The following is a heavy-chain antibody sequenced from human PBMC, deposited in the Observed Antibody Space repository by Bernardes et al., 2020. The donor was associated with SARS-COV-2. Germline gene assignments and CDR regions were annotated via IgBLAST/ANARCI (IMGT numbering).Heavy chain of an antibody. D-gene: IGHD6-19*01. Sequence: QPLSFTSVISADSVSSSSSSWSCIRQSPSRGLEWLVRTYYRSKWRNDYAVSVKGRITINPDTSKNQVSLQLNSVTPEDTAVYYCGREREFRSGWYEFDYWGQGTLVTVSS. V-gene: IGHV6-1*01. CDR3: GREREFRSGWYEFDY. CDR1: ADSVSSSSSS. J-gene: IGHJ4*02. CDR2: TYYRSKWRN.